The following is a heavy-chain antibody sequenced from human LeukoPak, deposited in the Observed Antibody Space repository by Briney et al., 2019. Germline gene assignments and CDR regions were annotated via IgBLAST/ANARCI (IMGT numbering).Heavy chain of an antibody. CDR3: ARVPARQLGEYYFDY. Sequence: GGSLRFYCAAYGFTFSGYSMDWLRQAPGQELEWVTTISTSSSYIYYADSVKGRFTISRDNAKNSLYLQMNSLRAEDTAVYYCARVPARQLGEYYFDYWGQGTLVTVSS. V-gene: IGHV3-21*01. CDR1: GFTFSGYS. D-gene: IGHD6-6*01. CDR2: ISTSSSYI. J-gene: IGHJ4*02.